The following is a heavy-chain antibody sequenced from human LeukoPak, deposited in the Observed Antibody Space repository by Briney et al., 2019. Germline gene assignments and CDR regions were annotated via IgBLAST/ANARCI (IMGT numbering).Heavy chain of an antibody. J-gene: IGHJ6*02. V-gene: IGHV1-18*01. Sequence: ASVKVSCKASGYTFTSYGISRVRQAPRQGLEWMGWISAYNRNTNYAQRLHGRVTMTTDTSTSTAYMELRSLRSDESAVYYCARDMDLWSGRCGMDGWGQGTTVTVSS. CDR2: ISAYNRNT. CDR1: GYTFTSYG. D-gene: IGHD3-3*01. CDR3: ARDMDLWSGRCGMDG.